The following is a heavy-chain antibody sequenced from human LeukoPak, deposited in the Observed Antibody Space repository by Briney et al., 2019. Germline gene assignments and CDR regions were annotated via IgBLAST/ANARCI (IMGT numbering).Heavy chain of an antibody. CDR2: INPNSGGT. D-gene: IGHD2-15*01. Sequence: ASVKVSCKASGYTFTGYYMHWVRQAPGQGLEWMGWINPNSGGTNYAQKFQGRVTMTRDTSISTAYMELSRLRSDDTAVYYCARGGYLDYYYYYMDVWGKGTTVTASS. CDR3: ARGGYLDYYYYYMDV. J-gene: IGHJ6*03. CDR1: GYTFTGYY. V-gene: IGHV1-2*02.